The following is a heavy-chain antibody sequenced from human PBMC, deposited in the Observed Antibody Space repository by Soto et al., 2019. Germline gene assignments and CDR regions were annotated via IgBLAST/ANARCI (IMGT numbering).Heavy chain of an antibody. J-gene: IGHJ4*02. CDR2: IYHSGST. D-gene: IGHD3-22*01. CDR3: ARSGYYYDSSGYYTPFDY. Sequence: QLQLQESGSGLVKPSQTLSLTCAVSGGSISSGGYSWSWIRLPPGKGLEWIGYIYHSGSTYYNPSLKSRVTISVDRSKNQFSLKLSSVTAADTAVYYCARSGYYYDSSGYYTPFDYWGQGTLVTVSS. V-gene: IGHV4-30-2*01. CDR1: GGSISSGGYS.